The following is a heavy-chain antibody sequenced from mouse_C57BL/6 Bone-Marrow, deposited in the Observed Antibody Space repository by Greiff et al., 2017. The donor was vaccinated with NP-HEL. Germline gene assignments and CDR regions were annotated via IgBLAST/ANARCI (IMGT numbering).Heavy chain of an antibody. D-gene: IGHD1-1*01. CDR1: GFTFSSYA. CDR3: ASPYYYGAAWFAY. Sequence: EVMLVESGGGLVKPGGSLKLSCAASGFTFSSYAMSWVRQTPEKRLEWVATISDGGSYTYYPDNVKGRFTISRDNAKNNLYLQMSHLKSEDTAMYYCASPYYYGAAWFAYWGQGTLVTVSA. CDR2: ISDGGSYT. J-gene: IGHJ3*01. V-gene: IGHV5-4*03.